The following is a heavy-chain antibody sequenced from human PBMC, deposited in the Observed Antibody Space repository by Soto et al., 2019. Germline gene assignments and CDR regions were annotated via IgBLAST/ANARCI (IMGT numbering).Heavy chain of an antibody. CDR2: INPGGGYT. CDR3: GREYFDSRGTPPGD. CDR1: GYTFTHDY. J-gene: IGHJ4*01. Sequence: ASAKVSCKTSGYTFTHDYMHWVRLAPGQGREWMGVINPGGGYTTYAQKFQGRVTMTRDTSTSTVYMELSSLKSEDTAGYYCGREYFDSRGTPPGDWGQ. D-gene: IGHD3-22*01. V-gene: IGHV1-46*01.